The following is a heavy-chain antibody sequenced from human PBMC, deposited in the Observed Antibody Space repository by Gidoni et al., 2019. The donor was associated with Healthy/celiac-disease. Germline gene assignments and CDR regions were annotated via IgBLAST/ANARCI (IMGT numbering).Heavy chain of an antibody. D-gene: IGHD6-6*01. CDR2: ISSSSSYI. CDR1: S. CDR3: ERARPPDSSSSRGWFDP. V-gene: IGHV3-21*01. J-gene: IGHJ5*02. Sequence: SMNWVRQAPGKGLEWVSSISSSSSYIYYADSVKGRFTISRDNAKNSLYLQMNSLRAEDTAVYYCERARPPDSSSSRGWFDPWGQGTLVTVSS.